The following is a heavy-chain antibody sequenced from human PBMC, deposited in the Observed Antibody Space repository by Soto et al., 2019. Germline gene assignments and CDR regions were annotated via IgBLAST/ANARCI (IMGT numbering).Heavy chain of an antibody. J-gene: IGHJ5*02. V-gene: IGHV6-1*01. Sequence: PSQTLSLTCAISGDSVSSNSAAWNWIRQSPSRGLEWLGRTYYRSKWYNDYAVSVKSRITINPDTSKNQFSLQLNSVTPEDTAVYYCARGGNWNSRSYNWFDPWGQGTLVTVSS. CDR3: ARGGNWNSRSYNWFDP. CDR1: GDSVSSNSAA. D-gene: IGHD1-7*01. CDR2: TYYRSKWYN.